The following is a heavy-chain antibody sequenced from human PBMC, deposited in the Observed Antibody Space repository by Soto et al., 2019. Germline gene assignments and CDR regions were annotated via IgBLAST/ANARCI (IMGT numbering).Heavy chain of an antibody. CDR1: GGTFSSYA. V-gene: IGHV1-69*01. Sequence: QVQLVQSGAEVKKPGSSVKVSCKASGGTFSSYAISWVRQAPGQGLEWMGGIIPISETTNYAQKFQGRVTITADESKSAAYMELSSLRSKDTAVYYCARSQGSSTSLEIYYYYYYGMDVWGQWTTVTVSS. CDR2: IIPISETT. D-gene: IGHD2-2*01. J-gene: IGHJ6*02. CDR3: ARSQGSSTSLEIYYYYYYGMDV.